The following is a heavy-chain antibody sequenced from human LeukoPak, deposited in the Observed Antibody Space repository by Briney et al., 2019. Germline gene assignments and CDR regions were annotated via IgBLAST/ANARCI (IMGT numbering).Heavy chain of an antibody. CDR1: GFTFNNYW. D-gene: IGHD4-17*01. CDR3: ARGDFNDNGDYVDAFDI. V-gene: IGHV3-7*01. CDR2: IKQDGGAK. Sequence: PGGSLRLSCAASGFTFNNYWMSWVRQAPGKGLQWVANIKQDGGAKFYVDSVKGRFTISRDNTKKSLYLQMNSLRVEDTAVYYCARGDFNDNGDYVDAFDIWGQGTMVTVSS. J-gene: IGHJ3*02.